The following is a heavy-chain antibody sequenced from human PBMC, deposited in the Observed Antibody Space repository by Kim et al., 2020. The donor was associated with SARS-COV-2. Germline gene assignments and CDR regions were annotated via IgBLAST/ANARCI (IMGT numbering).Heavy chain of an antibody. V-gene: IGHV3-49*02. D-gene: IGHD2-21*02. CDR3: TSTVVTPFGMDV. J-gene: IGHJ6*02. Sequence: EYAASVKGRFTLSRDDSKSISYLQMNSLTTEDTAVYYCTSTVVTPFGMDVWGQGTTVTVSS.